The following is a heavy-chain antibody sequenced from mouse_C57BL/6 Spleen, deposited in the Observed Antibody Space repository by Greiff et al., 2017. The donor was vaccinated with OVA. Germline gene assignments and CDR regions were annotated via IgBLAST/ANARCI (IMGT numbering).Heavy chain of an antibody. Sequence: EVQLQESGPDLVKPGASVKISCKASGYSFTDYNMNWVKQSTGKSLEWIGVINPNYGTTNYNQKFKGKATLTVDKSSSTAYMQLTSLTSEDSAVYYCARGGDYGNWSCDYWGQGTTVTVSS. CDR1: GYSFTDYN. CDR2: INPNYGTT. D-gene: IGHD1-2*01. CDR3: ARGGDYGNWSCDY. J-gene: IGHJ2*01. V-gene: IGHV1-39*01.